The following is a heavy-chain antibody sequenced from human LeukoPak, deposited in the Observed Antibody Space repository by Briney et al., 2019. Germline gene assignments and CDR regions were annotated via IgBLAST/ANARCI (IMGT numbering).Heavy chain of an antibody. V-gene: IGHV4-30-4*01. J-gene: IGHJ4*02. CDR1: GGSISSTDYY. D-gene: IGHD3-10*01. Sequence: SETLSLTCTVSGGSISSTDYYWTWMRQPPGKGQEWIGYIYYSGTTSYNPSLKSRTTISVDTSRNHFSLRLTSVTAADTAVYYCARWYYYGSGRRQFDYWGQGTLVTVSS. CDR3: ARWYYYGSGRRQFDY. CDR2: IYYSGTT.